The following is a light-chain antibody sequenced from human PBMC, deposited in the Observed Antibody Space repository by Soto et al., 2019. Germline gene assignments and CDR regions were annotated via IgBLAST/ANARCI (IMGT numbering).Light chain of an antibody. J-gene: IGKJ5*01. CDR3: QQHGKLPIT. Sequence: EIVLTQSPGTLSLSLGERATLSCRASQTISSTSLAWYQQKPGLAPRLLIYDASTRATGIPDRFSGSESGTDFTLTISRLEPEDFVVYYCQQHGKLPITFGQGTRLENK. V-gene: IGKV3-20*01. CDR2: DAS. CDR1: QTISSTS.